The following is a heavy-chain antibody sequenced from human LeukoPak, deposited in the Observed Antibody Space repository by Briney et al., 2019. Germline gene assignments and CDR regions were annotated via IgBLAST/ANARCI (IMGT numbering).Heavy chain of an antibody. J-gene: IGHJ4*02. V-gene: IGHV3-23*01. Sequence: GGSLRLSCGASGFTFSNYAMSWVRQAPGKGLEWVSGINDNGSTRFYAASVKGRFTSSRDNPKNTLYLQMNGLRVEDTAVYYCATSGWSKPYYFDYWGQGTLVTVSS. D-gene: IGHD6-19*01. CDR3: ATSGWSKPYYFDY. CDR1: GFTFSNYA. CDR2: INDNGSTR.